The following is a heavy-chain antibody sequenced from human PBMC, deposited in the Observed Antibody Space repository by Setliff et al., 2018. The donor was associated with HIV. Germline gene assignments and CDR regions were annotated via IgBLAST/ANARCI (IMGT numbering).Heavy chain of an antibody. D-gene: IGHD2-2*01. J-gene: IGHJ3*02. CDR1: GGTFSSYA. Sequence: ASVKVSCKASGGTFSSYAIGWVRQAPGQGLEWMGGIIPIFGTANYAQKFQGRVTITADRSTSTAYMELSSLRSEDTSVYYCASTSSTKTLPDAFDIWGQGTMVTVSS. CDR3: ASTSSTKTLPDAFDI. CDR2: IIPIFGTA. V-gene: IGHV1-69*06.